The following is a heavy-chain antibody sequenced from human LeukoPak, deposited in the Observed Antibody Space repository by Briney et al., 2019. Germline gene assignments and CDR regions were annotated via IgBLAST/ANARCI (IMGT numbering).Heavy chain of an antibody. CDR3: ANMGYSSSWYKDFDY. D-gene: IGHD6-13*01. V-gene: IGHV3-23*01. J-gene: IGHJ4*02. CDR2: ISGSGGST. CDR1: GFTFSSYA. Sequence: SGGSLRLSCAASGFTFSSYAMSWVRQAPGKGLEWVSAISGSGGSTYYADSVKGRFTISRDNSKNTLYLQMNSLGAEDTAVYYCANMGYSSSWYKDFDYWGQGTLVTVSS.